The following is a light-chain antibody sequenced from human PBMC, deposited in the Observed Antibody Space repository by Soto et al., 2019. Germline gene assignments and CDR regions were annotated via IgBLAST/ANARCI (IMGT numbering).Light chain of an antibody. CDR1: QSVDTM. V-gene: IGKV3-11*01. Sequence: EIVLTQSPASLSLSAGERVTLSCRASQSVDTMVAWYQQQVGRTPRLLIYETSNRATGVPGRFSGSGSGTDFTLTISRHEPEDFAVYFCQVRTDWPPFKYTFGQGTKLEV. CDR2: ETS. CDR3: QVRTDWPPFKYT. J-gene: IGKJ2*01.